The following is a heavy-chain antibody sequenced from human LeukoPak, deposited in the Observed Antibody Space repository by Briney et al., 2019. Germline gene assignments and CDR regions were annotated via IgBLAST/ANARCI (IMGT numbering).Heavy chain of an antibody. V-gene: IGHV4-59*01. D-gene: IGHD6-19*01. J-gene: IGHJ3*02. CDR1: GGSISSYY. Sequence: SETLSLTCTVSGGSISSYYWSWIRQPPGKGLEWIGYIYYSGSTNYNPSLKSRVTISVDTSKNQFSLKLSSVTAADTAVYYCARYARIAVAGTGHAFDIWGQGTMVTVSS. CDR2: IYYSGST. CDR3: ARYARIAVAGTGHAFDI.